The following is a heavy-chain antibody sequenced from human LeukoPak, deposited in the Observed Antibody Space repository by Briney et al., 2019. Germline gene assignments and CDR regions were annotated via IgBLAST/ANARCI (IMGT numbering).Heavy chain of an antibody. D-gene: IGHD3-10*01. Sequence: ASVKVSCKASGFSFISYDINWVRQAPGQGLEWMGWMNPIKGSTGYARKFRGRVTMTRDTSTSTAYMELWSLTSEDTAVYYCVRDGEGVAISVNFWFDPWGQGTLVTVSS. V-gene: IGHV1-8*02. CDR1: GFSFISYD. CDR3: VRDGEGVAISVNFWFDP. CDR2: MNPIKGST. J-gene: IGHJ5*02.